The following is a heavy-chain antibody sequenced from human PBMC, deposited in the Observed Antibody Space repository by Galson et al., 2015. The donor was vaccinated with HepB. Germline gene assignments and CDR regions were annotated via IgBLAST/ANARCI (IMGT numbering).Heavy chain of an antibody. CDR2: ISGNGAHT. Sequence: SLRLSCAASKFNFSNYAMNWVRQAPGKGLEWVATISGNGAHTYYADSLRGRFIISRDNSKSTLFLQMNTLRVDDTAVYFCAKGPRLRGDYPFDNWGLGSLVTVSS. D-gene: IGHD2-21*01. CDR1: KFNFSNYA. J-gene: IGHJ4*02. V-gene: IGHV3-23*01. CDR3: AKGPRLRGDYPFDN.